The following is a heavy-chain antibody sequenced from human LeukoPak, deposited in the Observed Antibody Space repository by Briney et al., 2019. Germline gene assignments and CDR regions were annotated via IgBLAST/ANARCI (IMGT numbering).Heavy chain of an antibody. V-gene: IGHV3-30*03. CDR1: GFTFSTYG. J-gene: IGHJ6*02. CDR2: ISYYGNYK. CDR3: EGAMVRGVIANYHYYVMDV. Sequence: GSLRLSCAASGFTFSTYGMHWVRQAPGKGLEWVAVISYYGNYKYYPDSVKGRFTISRENSKNTLYMQMNSLRGEETAVYYCEGAMVRGVIANYHYYVMDVWGQGTTVTVS. D-gene: IGHD3-10*01.